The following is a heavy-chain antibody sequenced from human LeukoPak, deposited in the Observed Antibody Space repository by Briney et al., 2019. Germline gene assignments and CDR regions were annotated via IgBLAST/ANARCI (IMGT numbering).Heavy chain of an antibody. Sequence: PSETLSLTCTVSGGSISSSSYYWGWIRQPPGKGLEWIGSIYYSGSTYYNPSLKSRVTISVDTSKNQFSLKLSSVTAADTAVYYCARTSSGSPYAFDIWGQGTMVTVSS. CDR3: ARTSSGSPYAFDI. CDR1: GGSISSSSYY. V-gene: IGHV4-39*07. D-gene: IGHD6-19*01. J-gene: IGHJ3*02. CDR2: IYYSGST.